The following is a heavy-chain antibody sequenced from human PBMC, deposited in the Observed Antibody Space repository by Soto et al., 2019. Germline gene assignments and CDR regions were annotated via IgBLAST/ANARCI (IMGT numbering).Heavy chain of an antibody. D-gene: IGHD6-19*01. V-gene: IGHV3-23*01. CDR2: ISGNGGST. Sequence: EVQLLESGGGLVQPGGSLRLSCAASGFTFSNYAMSWVRQAPGKGLEWVSAISGNGGSTYYADSVKGRFTISRDNSKNTLYLQMNSLRPEDTAVYYCAKSRQWPGANYWGQGTLVTVSS. CDR3: AKSRQWPGANY. J-gene: IGHJ4*02. CDR1: GFTFSNYA.